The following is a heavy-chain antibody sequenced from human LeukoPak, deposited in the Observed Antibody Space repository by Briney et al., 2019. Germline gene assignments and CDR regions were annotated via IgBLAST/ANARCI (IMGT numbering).Heavy chain of an antibody. CDR2: IWYDGSNK. V-gene: IGHV3-30*02. Sequence: GGSLRLSCVASGFTFSSYGMRWVRQAPGKGVEWVAFIWYDGSNKYYADSVKGRFTISRDKSKNTLYLQMNSLRAEDTAVYYCAKALMVDSHPNYWGQGTLVTVSS. CDR3: AKALMVDSHPNY. D-gene: IGHD2-15*01. J-gene: IGHJ4*02. CDR1: GFTFSSYG.